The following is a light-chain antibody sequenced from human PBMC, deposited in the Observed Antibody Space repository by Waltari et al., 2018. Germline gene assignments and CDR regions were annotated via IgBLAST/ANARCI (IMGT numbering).Light chain of an antibody. CDR2: AGS. CDR3: QQYVGSPRT. Sequence: DIVLTQSPGTLSLSLGERATLSCRASQNLSATFLAWYQQKVGQAPRLLIYAGSTRATGIPDRFSGSGSGTDFTLTITRLEPDDFGMYYCQQYVGSPRTFGQGTKVEIK. J-gene: IGKJ1*01. CDR1: QNLSATF. V-gene: IGKV3-20*01.